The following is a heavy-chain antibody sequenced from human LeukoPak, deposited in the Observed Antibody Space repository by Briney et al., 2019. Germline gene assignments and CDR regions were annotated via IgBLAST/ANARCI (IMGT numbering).Heavy chain of an antibody. D-gene: IGHD2-2*01. V-gene: IGHV4-34*01. J-gene: IGHJ4*02. CDR2: INHSGST. CDR3: ARRNCSSTSCYFDY. Sequence: PSETLSLTCAVYSGSFSGNYWSWIRQPPGKGLEWIGDINHSGSTNYNPSLKNRVTISVDTSKNQFSLKLSSVTAADTAVYYCARRNCSSTSCYFDYWGQGTLVTVSS. CDR1: SGSFSGNY.